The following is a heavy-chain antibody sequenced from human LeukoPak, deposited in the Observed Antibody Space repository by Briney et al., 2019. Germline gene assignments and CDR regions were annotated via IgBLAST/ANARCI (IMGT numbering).Heavy chain of an antibody. CDR3: ARRPRDILTGYYTAAFDI. D-gene: IGHD3-9*01. Sequence: SETLSLNCTVSGGSISSYYWSWVRQPPGKGLEWIGYIYYSGSTTYNPSLKSRVTISVDTSKNQFSPKLSSVTAAETAVYYCARRPRDILTGYYTAAFDIWGQGTMVTVSS. CDR2: IYYSGST. J-gene: IGHJ3*02. V-gene: IGHV4-59*12. CDR1: GGSISSYY.